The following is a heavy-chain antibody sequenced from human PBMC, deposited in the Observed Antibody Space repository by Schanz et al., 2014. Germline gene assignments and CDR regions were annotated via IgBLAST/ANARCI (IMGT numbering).Heavy chain of an antibody. Sequence: QVQLVESGGGLVKPGGSLRLSCAASGFTFSDYYMSWIRQAPGKGLEWLSHISTSSSYIKYADSVRGRFTISRDNAKTSVFLQMNSLRADDTAVYYCARKVIAAAGTRYFDLWGRGTLVTVSS. J-gene: IGHJ2*01. CDR3: ARKVIAAAGTRYFDL. CDR1: GFTFSDYY. D-gene: IGHD6-13*01. V-gene: IGHV3-11*06. CDR2: ISTSSSYI.